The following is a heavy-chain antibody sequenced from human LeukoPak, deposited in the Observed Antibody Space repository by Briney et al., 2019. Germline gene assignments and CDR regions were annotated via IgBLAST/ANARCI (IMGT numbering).Heavy chain of an antibody. Sequence: SETPSLTCAVYGGSFSGYYWSWIRQPPGKGLEWIGEINHSGSTNYNPSLKSRVTISVDTSKSQFSLKLTSMTAADTAVYYCARGRDPFWGQGTLVTVSS. CDR2: INHSGST. D-gene: IGHD5-24*01. V-gene: IGHV4-34*01. CDR1: GGSFSGYY. J-gene: IGHJ4*02. CDR3: ARGRDPF.